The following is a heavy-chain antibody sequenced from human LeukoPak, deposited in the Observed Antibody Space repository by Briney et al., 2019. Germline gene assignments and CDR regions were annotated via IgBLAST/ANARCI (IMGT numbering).Heavy chain of an antibody. J-gene: IGHJ4*02. D-gene: IGHD6-13*01. V-gene: IGHV1-24*01. CDR1: GYTLTELS. CDR3: AIPGGSSRDFDY. Sequence: ASVKVSCKVSGYTLTELSMHSVGQAPGKGLECMGGFDPEDGETIYAQKFQGRVTMTEDKSTDTADMELSSLRSEDTAVYYCAIPGGSSRDFDYWGQGTLVTVSS. CDR2: FDPEDGET.